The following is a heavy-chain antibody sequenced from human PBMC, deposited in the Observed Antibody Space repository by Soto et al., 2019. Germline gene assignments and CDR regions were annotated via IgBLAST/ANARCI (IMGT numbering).Heavy chain of an antibody. J-gene: IGHJ4*02. CDR1: GFAFTNYG. D-gene: IGHD4-17*01. CDR3: ARDVAVPTGFGLGY. V-gene: IGHV3-30*03. Sequence: QVQVVESGGGVVQPGTSLRLSCAASGFAFTNYGIHWVRQAPGKGLEWVAHISNDGSKKFYADSVKGRFTISRDNSENTVYLQMTSLRPDDTAVFYCARDVAVPTGFGLGYWGQGTLVTVSS. CDR2: ISNDGSKK.